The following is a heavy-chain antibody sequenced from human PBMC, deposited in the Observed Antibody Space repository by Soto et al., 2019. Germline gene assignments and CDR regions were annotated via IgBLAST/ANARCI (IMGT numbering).Heavy chain of an antibody. V-gene: IGHV3-48*03. CDR1: GFSFSTSQ. CDR2: INDNSLAI. D-gene: IGHD2-21*01. Sequence: GGSLRLSCAASGFSFSTSQMDWVRQAPGKGLEWVSYINDNSLAIFYADSVKGRFTISRDNAKNLLFLQMNSLRGEDTAVYYCAKDLTGYSMDVWGQGTTVTVSS. J-gene: IGHJ6*02. CDR3: AKDLTGYSMDV.